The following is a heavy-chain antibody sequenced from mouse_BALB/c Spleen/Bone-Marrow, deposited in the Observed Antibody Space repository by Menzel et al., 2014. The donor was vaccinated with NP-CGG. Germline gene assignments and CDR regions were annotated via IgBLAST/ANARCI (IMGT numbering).Heavy chain of an antibody. J-gene: IGHJ4*01. V-gene: IGHV2-9*02. D-gene: IGHD2-4*01. Sequence: VKLVESGPGLVAPSQSQSITCTVSGFSLTSYGVHWVRQPPGKGLEWLGVIWAGGSTNYNSALMSRLSISKDNSKSQVFLKMNSLQTDDTAMYYCARGLQYYAMDYWGQGTSVTVSS. CDR1: GFSLTSYG. CDR3: ARGLQYYAMDY. CDR2: IWAGGST.